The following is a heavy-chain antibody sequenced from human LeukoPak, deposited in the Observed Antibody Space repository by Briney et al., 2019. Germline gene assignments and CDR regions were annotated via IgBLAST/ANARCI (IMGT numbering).Heavy chain of an antibody. V-gene: IGHV3-48*03. CDR3: ARRTTGGYYFDY. J-gene: IGHJ4*02. CDR2: ISSSGSTI. Sequence: PGGSLRLSCAASGFTFSSYEMNWVRQAPGKGLEWVSYISSSGSTIYYADSVKGRFTISRDNAKNSLYLQMNSLRAEDTAVYYCARRTTGGYYFDYWGQGTLVTVSS. CDR1: GFTFSSYE. D-gene: IGHD2/OR15-2a*01.